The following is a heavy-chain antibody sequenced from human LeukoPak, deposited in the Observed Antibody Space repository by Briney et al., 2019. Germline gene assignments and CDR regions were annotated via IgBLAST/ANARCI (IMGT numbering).Heavy chain of an antibody. V-gene: IGHV2-70*11. CDR1: GFSLSTNGIC. CDR3: ARYSTVTSFDY. J-gene: IGHJ4*02. CDR2: IDWDNDK. Sequence: SGPTLVKPTQTLTLTCTFSGFSLSTNGICVSWIRQPPGKALEWLARIDWDNDKYYNTSLKTRLTISKDTSKNQVVLTMTNMGPVDTATYCCARYSTVTSFDYWGQGTLVTVSS. D-gene: IGHD4-17*01.